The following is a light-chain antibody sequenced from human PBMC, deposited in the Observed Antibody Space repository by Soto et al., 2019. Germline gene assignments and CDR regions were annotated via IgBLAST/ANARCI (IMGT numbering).Light chain of an antibody. CDR2: AAS. V-gene: IGKV1-12*01. CDR3: QQTSSFPLT. J-gene: IGKJ4*01. Sequence: DVHMTQSPSSLSASVGDRVTITCRASQGISTYLAWFQQKPGKAPQLLIYAASNVQSEVPSRFSGSGSGTNFTLTISRLQPEDFATYYCQQTSSFPLTFGGGTKVEIK. CDR1: QGISTY.